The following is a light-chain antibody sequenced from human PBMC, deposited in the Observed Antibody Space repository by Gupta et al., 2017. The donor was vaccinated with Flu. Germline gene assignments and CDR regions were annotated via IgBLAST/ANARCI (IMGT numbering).Light chain of an antibody. CDR1: KLGDKY. CDR2: QDN. CDR3: QAWATNIYV. J-gene: IGLJ1*01. V-gene: IGLV3-1*01. Sequence: SYDLTQPPSVSVSPGQTATILCSGDKLGDKYVSWYQQRAGQSPVLVIYQDNKRPSGIPDRITASNFGNTATLNISGARTTDEADFFCQAWATNIYVFGAGTKVTVL.